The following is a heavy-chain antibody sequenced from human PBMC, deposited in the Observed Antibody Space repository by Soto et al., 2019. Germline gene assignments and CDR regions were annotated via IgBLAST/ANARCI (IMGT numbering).Heavy chain of an antibody. CDR1: GLIFSDYH. Sequence: EVQLVEAGGGLVQPGGSLRLSCAASGLIFSDYHMDWVRQAQGKGLEWVGRIRRKANSYTTEYAASVKGRFTISRDDSKNSLYLQMNSLKSEDTAVYYCAMLGGWSGGSSGMDVWGQGTKVTVSS. D-gene: IGHD6-19*01. CDR3: AMLGGWSGGSSGMDV. V-gene: IGHV3-72*01. J-gene: IGHJ6*02. CDR2: IRRKANSYTT.